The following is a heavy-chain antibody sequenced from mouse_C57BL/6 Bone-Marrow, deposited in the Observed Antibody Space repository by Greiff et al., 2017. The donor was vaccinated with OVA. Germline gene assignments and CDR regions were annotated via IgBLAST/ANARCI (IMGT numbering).Heavy chain of an antibody. V-gene: IGHV5-9*01. D-gene: IGHD1-1*01. CDR2: ISGGGGNT. CDR1: GFTFSSYT. CDR3: ARHCGSSYWYFDV. Sequence: EVMLVESGGGLVKPGGSLKLSCAASGFTFSSYTMSWVRQTPEKRLEWVATISGGGGNTYYPDSVKGRFTISRDNAKNTLYLQMSSLRSEDTALYYCARHCGSSYWYFDVWGTGTTVTVSS. J-gene: IGHJ1*03.